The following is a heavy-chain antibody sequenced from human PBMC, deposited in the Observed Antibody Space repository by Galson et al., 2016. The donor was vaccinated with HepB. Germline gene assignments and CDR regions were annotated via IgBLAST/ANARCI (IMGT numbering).Heavy chain of an antibody. J-gene: IGHJ6*02. CDR2: IWLDGSNI. CDR3: ARIGPTNYALDL. CDR1: GFTFSSYG. Sequence: SLRLSCAASGFTFSSYGFDWVRQAPGKGLEWVAVIWLDGSNIFYADSVKGRFIISREQSTNTLYLQMNSLGADDTAVYYCARIGPTNYALDLWGQGTTVTVSS. V-gene: IGHV3-33*01.